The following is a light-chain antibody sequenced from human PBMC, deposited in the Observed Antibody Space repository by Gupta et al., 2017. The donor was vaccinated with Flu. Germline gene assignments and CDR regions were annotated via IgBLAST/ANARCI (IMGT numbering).Light chain of an antibody. CDR3: KHDVNWPWT. CDR1: QPLVPSDGNTY. CDR2: KIW. J-gene: IGKJ1*01. Sequence: VVRTHSPLSLSVPVGQPASISCRPSQPLVPSDGNTYLHWFQQRPGQWTRRQMNKIWDRGAGVADCVRGCESGTKDTLEISRVQAEDFGVYYCKHDVNWPWTFGQGTKVEIK. V-gene: IGKV2-30*02.